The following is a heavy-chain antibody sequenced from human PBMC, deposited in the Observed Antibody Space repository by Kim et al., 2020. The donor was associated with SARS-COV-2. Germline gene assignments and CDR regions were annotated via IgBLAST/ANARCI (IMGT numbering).Heavy chain of an antibody. CDR1: GFTFSSYA. V-gene: IGHV3-30*04. CDR3: AKSIAALSWFDP. CDR2: ISYDGSNK. Sequence: GGSLRLSCAASGFTFSSYAMHWVRQAPGKGLEWVAVISYDGSNKYYADSVKGRFTISRDNSKNTLYLQMNSLRAEDTAVYYCAKSIAALSWFDPWGQGTL. D-gene: IGHD6-6*01. J-gene: IGHJ5*02.